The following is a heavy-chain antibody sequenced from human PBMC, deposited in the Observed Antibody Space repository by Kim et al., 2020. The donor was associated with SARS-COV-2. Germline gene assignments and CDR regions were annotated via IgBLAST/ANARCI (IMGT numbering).Heavy chain of an antibody. J-gene: IGHJ6*02. V-gene: IGHV4-59*01. CDR3: ARFTWTPYSYYGMDV. D-gene: IGHD3-16*01. Sequence: PSLQNRVTISVDTSKNQFSLKLRSVTAADTAVYYCARFTWTPYSYYGMDVWGQGTTVTVSS.